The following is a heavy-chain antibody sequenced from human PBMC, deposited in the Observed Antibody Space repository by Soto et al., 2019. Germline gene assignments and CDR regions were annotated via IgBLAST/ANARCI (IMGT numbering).Heavy chain of an antibody. J-gene: IGHJ4*02. Sequence: ASVKVSCKASGYSFTAYSLYWVRQAPGQGLEWMGWVNTNNGDTSYSQNIQDRVTMTRDTAINTAYMELTGLTSDDTAVYYCARQTVARDLVYCGQRTLVTVSS. V-gene: IGHV1-2*02. CDR2: VNTNNGDT. CDR1: GYSFTAYS. CDR3: ARQTVARDLVY. D-gene: IGHD6-6*01.